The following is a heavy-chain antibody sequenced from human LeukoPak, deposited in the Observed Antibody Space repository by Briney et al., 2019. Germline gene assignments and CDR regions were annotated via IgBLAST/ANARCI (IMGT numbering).Heavy chain of an antibody. V-gene: IGHV3-30*04. D-gene: IGHD2-15*01. CDR2: ISNDGSSK. CDR1: GFTFSNYA. CDR3: AREPLGYCTSSSCPRWFDP. J-gene: IGHJ5*02. Sequence: GRSLRLSCAASGFTFSNYAIHWVRQAPGQGLEWVAVISNDGSSKYYADSVKGRFTISRDNSENTSYLQMSSLRAEDTAVYYCAREPLGYCTSSSCPRWFDPRGQGTLVTVSS.